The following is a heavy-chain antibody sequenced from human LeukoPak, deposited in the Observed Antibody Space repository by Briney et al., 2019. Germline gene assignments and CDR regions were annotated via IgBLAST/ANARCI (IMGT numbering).Heavy chain of an antibody. Sequence: PGGSLRLSCAASGFTFSSYGMHWVRQAPGKGLEWVAVISYDVSTKYYADSVKGRFTISRDNSKNTLYLQMNSLRAVDTAAYYCAKEACGGSCSSDYFDYWGQGTLVTVSS. D-gene: IGHD2-15*01. CDR1: GFTFSSYG. CDR3: AKEACGGSCSSDYFDY. CDR2: ISYDVSTK. V-gene: IGHV3-30*18. J-gene: IGHJ4*02.